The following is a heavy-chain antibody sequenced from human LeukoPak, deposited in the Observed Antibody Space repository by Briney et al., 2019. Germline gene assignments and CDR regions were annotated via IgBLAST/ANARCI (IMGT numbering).Heavy chain of an antibody. CDR2: TRNKANSYTT. CDR3: ARGPAYCGGDCSHQYSYFYGMDV. Sequence: PGGSLRLSCAASGFIFSDHYMDWVRQAPGKGLEWVGRTRNKANSYTTEYAASVKGRFTISRDDSKNSLYLQMHSLKTEDTAVYYCARGPAYCGGDCSHQYSYFYGMDVWGQGTTVTVSS. CDR1: GFIFSDHY. V-gene: IGHV3-72*01. J-gene: IGHJ6*02. D-gene: IGHD2-21*02.